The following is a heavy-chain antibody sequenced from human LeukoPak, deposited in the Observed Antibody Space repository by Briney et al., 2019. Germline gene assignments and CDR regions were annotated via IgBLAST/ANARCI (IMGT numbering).Heavy chain of an antibody. V-gene: IGHV4-59*12. CDR2: VYYTGST. Sequence: SETLSLTCTVSGDSLSSYYWSWIRQPPGNTLEWIGYVYYTGSTDYNPSLKSRVTISVDSSKNQFSLKLSSVTAADTAVYYCARAPPSDSSSWYYFDYWGQGTLVTVSS. CDR1: GDSLSSYY. CDR3: ARAPPSDSSSWYYFDY. D-gene: IGHD6-13*01. J-gene: IGHJ4*02.